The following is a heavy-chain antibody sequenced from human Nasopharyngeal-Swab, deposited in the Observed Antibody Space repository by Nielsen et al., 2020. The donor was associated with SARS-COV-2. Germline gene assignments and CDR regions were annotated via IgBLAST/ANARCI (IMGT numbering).Heavy chain of an antibody. CDR2: MNPNSGNT. Sequence: ASVKVSCKASGYTFTSYDINWVRQATGQRLEWMGWMNPNSGNTGYAQKFQGRVTMTRNTSISTAYMELSSLRSEDTAVYYCARAGTYYDFWSGSPGGMDVWGQGTTVTVSS. CDR3: ARAGTYYDFWSGSPGGMDV. J-gene: IGHJ6*02. CDR1: GYTFTSYD. V-gene: IGHV1-8*01. D-gene: IGHD3-3*01.